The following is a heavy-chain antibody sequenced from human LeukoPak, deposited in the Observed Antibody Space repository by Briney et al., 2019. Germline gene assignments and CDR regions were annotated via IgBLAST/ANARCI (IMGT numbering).Heavy chain of an antibody. J-gene: IGHJ6*02. CDR3: ARGRYDYVWGSYRYSRLLDV. CDR1: GYTFTSYD. V-gene: IGHV1-8*01. D-gene: IGHD3-16*02. Sequence: VASVKVSCKASGYTFTSYDINWVRQATGQGLEWMGWMNPNSGNTGYAQKFQGRVTMTRNTSISTAYMELSSLRSEDTAVYYCARGRYDYVWGSYRYSRLLDVWGQGTTVTVSS. CDR2: MNPNSGNT.